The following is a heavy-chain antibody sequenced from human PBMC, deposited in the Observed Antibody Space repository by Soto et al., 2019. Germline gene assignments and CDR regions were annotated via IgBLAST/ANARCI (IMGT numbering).Heavy chain of an antibody. D-gene: IGHD2-21*02. CDR1: GGSISSSSYY. Sequence: SETLSLTCTVSGGSISSSSYYWGWIRQPPGKGLEWIGSIYTSGSTNYNPSLKSRVTMSVDTSTNQFSLKLRSVTAADTAVYYCARGVGCGGDCYAFDIWGQGTMVTVSS. CDR2: IYTSGST. CDR3: ARGVGCGGDCYAFDI. J-gene: IGHJ3*02. V-gene: IGHV4-39*07.